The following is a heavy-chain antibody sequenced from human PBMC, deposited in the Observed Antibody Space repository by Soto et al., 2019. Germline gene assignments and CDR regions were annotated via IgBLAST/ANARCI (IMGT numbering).Heavy chain of an antibody. CDR3: ARGLNYYDSSGYYYADY. V-gene: IGHV4-34*01. D-gene: IGHD3-22*01. J-gene: IGHJ4*02. Sequence: LQLQQGGAGRLKPSETLSLTSAVYGGSFSGYYWGWIRQPPGKGLEWMGEINHSGSTNYNPSLKSRVTISVDTSKNQFSLKLSSVTAADTALYYCARGLNYYDSSGYYYADYWGQGTLVTVSS. CDR1: GGSFSGYY. CDR2: INHSGST.